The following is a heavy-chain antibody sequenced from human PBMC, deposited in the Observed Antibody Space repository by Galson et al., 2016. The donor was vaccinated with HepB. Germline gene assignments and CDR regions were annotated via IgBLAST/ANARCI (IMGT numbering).Heavy chain of an antibody. CDR2: IWYDGRNN. V-gene: IGHV3-33*01. CDR3: VRDRAARDTVYYYGMDV. D-gene: IGHD6-25*01. J-gene: IGHJ6*02. CDR1: GFTFSNYG. Sequence: SLRLSCAASGFTFSNYGMHWVRQAPGKGLEWVALIWYDGRNNYYADSVKGRFTISRDNSKNTLYLQMNSLRAEDTAVYYCVRDRAARDTVYYYGMDVWGQGATVTVSS.